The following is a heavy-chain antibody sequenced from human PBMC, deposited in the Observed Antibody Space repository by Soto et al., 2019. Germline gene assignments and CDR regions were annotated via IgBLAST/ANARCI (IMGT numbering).Heavy chain of an antibody. CDR1: GFTLSSYA. V-gene: IGHV3-23*01. D-gene: IGHD3-3*01. Sequence: LRLSCAASGFTLSSYAMSWVRQAPGKGLEWVSAISGSGGSTYYADSVKGRFTISRDNSKNTLYLQMNSLRAEDTAVYYCAKSNPRYYDFWSGSYYYYGMDVWGQGTTVTVSS. J-gene: IGHJ6*02. CDR2: ISGSGGST. CDR3: AKSNPRYYDFWSGSYYYYGMDV.